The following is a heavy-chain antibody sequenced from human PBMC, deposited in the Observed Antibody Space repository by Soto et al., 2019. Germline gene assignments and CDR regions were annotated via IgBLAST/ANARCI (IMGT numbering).Heavy chain of an antibody. V-gene: IGHV4-39*01. CDR3: ARQSGYDYLKPYYYYYGMAV. CDR2: IYYSGST. Sequence: KPSETLPLTCTVSGGSISSSSYYWGWIRQPPGKGLEWIGSIYYSGSTYYNPSLKSRVTISVDTSKNQFSLKLSSVTAADTAVYYCARQSGYDYLKPYYYYYGMAVWGQGTAVTVSS. CDR1: GGSISSSSYY. D-gene: IGHD5-12*01. J-gene: IGHJ6*02.